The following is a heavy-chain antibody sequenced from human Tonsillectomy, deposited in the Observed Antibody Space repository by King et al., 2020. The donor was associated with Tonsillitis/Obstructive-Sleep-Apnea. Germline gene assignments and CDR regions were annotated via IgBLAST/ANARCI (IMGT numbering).Heavy chain of an antibody. CDR2: IDPSDSYV. V-gene: IGHV5-10-1*03. CDR3: ARLVDTAMDSDFYYGMDV. CDR1: GYSFSYYW. J-gene: IGHJ6*02. Sequence: VQLVESGAEVKKPGESLRISCQGSGYSFSYYWISWVRQMPGKGLEWMGRIDPSDSYVNSSPSFQGHVIISVDRSINTAYLQWSSLKASDTAIYYCARLVDTAMDSDFYYGMDVWGQGTTVTVSS. D-gene: IGHD5-18*01.